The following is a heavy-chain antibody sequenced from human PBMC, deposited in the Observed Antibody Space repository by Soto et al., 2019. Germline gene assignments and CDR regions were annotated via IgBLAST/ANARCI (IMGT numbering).Heavy chain of an antibody. CDR2: IYNGGTI. V-gene: IGHV4-30-2*05. J-gene: IGHJ4*02. CDR3: ARGPSGDKVDY. Sequence: SETLSLTCAVSGGSISSGGYSWSWIRQPPGKGLEWIGHIYNGGTIYNNPSLASRITISVDTSKTQFSLDLNSVTAADTAVYYCARGPSGDKVDYWGQGILVTVSS. D-gene: IGHD7-27*01. CDR1: GGSISSGGYS.